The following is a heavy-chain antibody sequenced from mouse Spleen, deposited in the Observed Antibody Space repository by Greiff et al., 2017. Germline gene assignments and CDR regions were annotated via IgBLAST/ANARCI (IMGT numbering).Heavy chain of an antibody. Sequence: EVKLVESGGGLVKPGGSLKLSCAASGFTFSDYGMHWVRQAPEKGLEWVAYISSGSSTIYYADTVKGRFTISRDNAKNTLFLQMTSLRSEDTAMYYCARGRYHAMDYWGQGTSVTVSS. CDR1: GFTFSDYG. CDR2: ISSGSSTI. CDR3: ARGRYHAMDY. V-gene: IGHV5-17*01. J-gene: IGHJ4*01.